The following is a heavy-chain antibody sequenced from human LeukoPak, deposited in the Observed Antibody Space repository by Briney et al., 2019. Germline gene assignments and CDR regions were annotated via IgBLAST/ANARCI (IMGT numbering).Heavy chain of an antibody. Sequence: GGSLRLSCAASGFXFSDYYMSWIRQAPGKGLEWVSYISSSSYTNYADSVKGRFTISRDNAKNSLYLQMNSLRAEDTAVYYCARRESYYYDSSGYYSFDYWGQGTLVTVSS. D-gene: IGHD3-22*01. CDR1: GFXFSDYY. J-gene: IGHJ4*02. CDR3: ARRESYYYDSSGYYSFDY. CDR2: ISSSSYT. V-gene: IGHV3-11*03.